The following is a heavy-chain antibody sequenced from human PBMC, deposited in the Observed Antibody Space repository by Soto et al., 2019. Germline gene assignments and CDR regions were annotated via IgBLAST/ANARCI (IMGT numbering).Heavy chain of an antibody. V-gene: IGHV3-23*01. CDR2: ISGSGGST. CDR1: GFTFSSYA. D-gene: IGHD3-22*01. J-gene: IGHJ4*02. Sequence: GGSLRLSCAASGFTFSSYAMSWVRQAPGKGLEWVSAISGSGGSTNYADSVKGRFIISRDNSKNTLYLQMNSLRAEDTAVYYCAKDLDSSGYSQYYFDYWGQGTLVTVSS. CDR3: AKDLDSSGYSQYYFDY.